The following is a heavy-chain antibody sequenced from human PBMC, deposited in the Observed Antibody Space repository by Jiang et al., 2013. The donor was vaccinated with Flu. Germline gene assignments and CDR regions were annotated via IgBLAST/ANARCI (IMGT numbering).Heavy chain of an antibody. J-gene: IGHJ4*02. Sequence: VQLLESGGGVVQPGRSLRLSCAASGFTFSSYAFHWVRQTPGKGLEWVAFISYDGSNKYYADSVKGRFTISRDNSKNTLSLQMNSLRADDTAVYYCARDSWPFYDTIGPWGYWGQGTLVTVSS. CDR3: ARDSWPFYDTIGPWGY. CDR1: GFTFSSYA. D-gene: IGHD3-22*01. V-gene: IGHV3-30*03. CDR2: ISYDGSNK.